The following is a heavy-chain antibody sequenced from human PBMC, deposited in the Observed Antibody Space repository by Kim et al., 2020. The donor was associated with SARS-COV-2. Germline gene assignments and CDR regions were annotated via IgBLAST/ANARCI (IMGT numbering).Heavy chain of an antibody. CDR3: ATDRGGAPFDM. Sequence: GGSLRLSCAASAFSFSVYGMHWVRQAPGKGLEWVAVIWNDGTTTSYADSVKGRFTISRDNSKNTLYLQMYSLRAEDTAVYYCATDRGGAPFDMWGQGTLVTVSS. D-gene: IGHD3-16*01. J-gene: IGHJ3*02. V-gene: IGHV3-33*01. CDR1: AFSFSVYG. CDR2: IWNDGTTT.